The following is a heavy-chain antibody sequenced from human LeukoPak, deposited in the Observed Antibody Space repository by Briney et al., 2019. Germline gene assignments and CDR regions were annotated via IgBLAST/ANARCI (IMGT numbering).Heavy chain of an antibody. D-gene: IGHD3-16*01. Sequence: ASVKVSCKASGYMFVGYHMNWVRQAPGQGLAWMGWVNPNNGDTNYAPKFQGRVILTRDPSISTAYLELTSLKFGDTAVYYCTRGGSWFDSWGQGSLVTVSS. CDR1: GYMFVGYH. V-gene: IGHV1-2*02. CDR3: TRGGSWFDS. CDR2: VNPNNGDT. J-gene: IGHJ5*01.